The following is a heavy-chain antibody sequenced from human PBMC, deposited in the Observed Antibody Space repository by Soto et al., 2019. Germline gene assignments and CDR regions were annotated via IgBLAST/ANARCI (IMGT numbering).Heavy chain of an antibody. V-gene: IGHV5-10-1*01. J-gene: IGHJ6*02. D-gene: IGHD5-18*01. CDR1: GYSFTSYW. CDR3: ARLRRYSYGHYYYYYGKDV. CDR2: IDPSDSYT. Sequence: GESLKISCKGSGYSFTSYWISWVRQMPGKGLEWMGRIDPSDSYTNYSPSFQGHVTISADKSISTAYLQWSSLKASDTAMYYCARLRRYSYGHYYYYYGKDVWGHGTTVTVSS.